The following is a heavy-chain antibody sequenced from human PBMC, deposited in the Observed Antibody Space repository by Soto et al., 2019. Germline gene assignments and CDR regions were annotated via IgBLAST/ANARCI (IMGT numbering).Heavy chain of an antibody. CDR2: INPDSGGT. J-gene: IGHJ5*02. Sequence: QVQLVQSGAEVKKPGASVKVSCKATGDTFTGYYMHWVRQAPGQGLEWMGWINPDSGGTNYAQKLQGRVTMTRDTSIRTAYMELNRLTSDDTAVYYCATGYSSRWYWFDPWGQGTLGTVSS. V-gene: IGHV1-2*02. D-gene: IGHD6-13*01. CDR3: ATGYSSRWYWFDP. CDR1: GDTFTGYY.